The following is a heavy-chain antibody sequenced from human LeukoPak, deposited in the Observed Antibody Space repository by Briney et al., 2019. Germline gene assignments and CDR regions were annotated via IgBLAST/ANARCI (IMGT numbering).Heavy chain of an antibody. CDR3: ARAAISRIYYMDV. V-gene: IGHV3-30-3*01. J-gene: IGHJ6*03. CDR2: ISYDGSNK. CDR1: GFTFSSYA. D-gene: IGHD2-2*02. Sequence: GGSLRLSCAASGFTFSSYAMHWVRQAPGKGLEWVAVISYDGSNKYYADSVKGRFTISRDNSKNTLYLQMNSLRAEDTAVYYCARAAISRIYYMDVWGKGTTVTVSS.